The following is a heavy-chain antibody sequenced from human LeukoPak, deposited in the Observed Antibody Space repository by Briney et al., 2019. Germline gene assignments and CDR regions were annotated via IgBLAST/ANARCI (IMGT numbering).Heavy chain of an antibody. Sequence: PSETLSLTCAVSGGSISSGGYSWSWIRQPPGKGLEWIGYIYHGGSTYYNPSLKSRVTISVDRSKNQFSLKLSSVTAADTAVYYCARAGPRRAFDYWGQGTLLTVSS. D-gene: IGHD7-27*01. CDR3: ARAGPRRAFDY. CDR1: GGSISSGGYS. CDR2: IYHGGST. V-gene: IGHV4-30-2*01. J-gene: IGHJ4*02.